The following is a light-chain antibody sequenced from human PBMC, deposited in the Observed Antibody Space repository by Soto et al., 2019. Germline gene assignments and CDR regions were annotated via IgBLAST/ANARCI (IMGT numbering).Light chain of an antibody. Sequence: DIVLTQSPGTLSLSPGERATLSCRASQSVSSNHLAWYQQKPGQAPRLLIYDTSTRATGVPTRFSGSRSGAEFTLTINSLQSEDFAVYYCHQYNGWPTFGQGTRLEI. V-gene: IGKV3-15*01. CDR3: HQYNGWPT. J-gene: IGKJ5*01. CDR1: QSVSSN. CDR2: DTS.